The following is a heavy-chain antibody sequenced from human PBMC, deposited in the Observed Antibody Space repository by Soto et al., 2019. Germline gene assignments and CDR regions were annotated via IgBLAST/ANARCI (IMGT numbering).Heavy chain of an antibody. CDR2: INTGKGNT. J-gene: IGHJ4*02. Sequence: QVQLVQSGAEVKKPGASVKVSCKASGYTFTRYAMHWVRQAPGQRLEWMGWINTGKGNTRYSEKFQGRVTITRDTSASATYMELSSLTSEDMAVYYCSRDEDYWGQGTLVTVSS. CDR3: SRDEDY. V-gene: IGHV1-3*04. CDR1: GYTFTRYA.